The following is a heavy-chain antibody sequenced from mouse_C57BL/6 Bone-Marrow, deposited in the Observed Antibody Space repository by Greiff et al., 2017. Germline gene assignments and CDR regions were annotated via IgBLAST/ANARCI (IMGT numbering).Heavy chain of an antibody. CDR2: IYPRSGNT. CDR1: GYTFPSYG. Sequence: QVQLKESGAELARPGASVKLSCKASGYTFPSYGISWVKQRTGQGLEWIGEIYPRSGNTYYNEKFKGKATLTADKSSSTAYMELRSLTSEDSAVYFCARIYYGVLNYFDYWGQGTTLTVSS. D-gene: IGHD2-1*01. CDR3: ARIYYGVLNYFDY. J-gene: IGHJ2*01. V-gene: IGHV1-81*01.